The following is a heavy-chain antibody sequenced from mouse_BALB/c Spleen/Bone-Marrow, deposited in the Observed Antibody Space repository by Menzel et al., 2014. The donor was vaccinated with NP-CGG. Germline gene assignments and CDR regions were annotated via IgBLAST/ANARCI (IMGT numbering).Heavy chain of an antibody. V-gene: IGHV5-4*02. J-gene: IGHJ3*01. CDR1: GFTFSDYY. Sequence: EVQLVESGGGLVKPGGSLKLSCAASGFTFSDYYMYWVRQTPEKRLEWVATISDGGSYTYYPDSVKGRFTISRDNAKNNLYLQMSSLKSDDTAMYYCARRWFAYWGQGTLVTVSA. CDR3: ARRWFAY. CDR2: ISDGGSYT.